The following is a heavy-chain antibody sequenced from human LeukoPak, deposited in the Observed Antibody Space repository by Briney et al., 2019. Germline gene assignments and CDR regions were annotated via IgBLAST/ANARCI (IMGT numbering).Heavy chain of an antibody. Sequence: PSETLSLTCTVSGGSISSYYWSWIRQPPGKGLEWHGYIYYSGSTNYNPSLKSRVTISVDTSKNQFSLKLSSVTAADTAVYYCARVHSSSLDLDYWGQGTLVTVSS. D-gene: IGHD6-6*01. CDR3: ARVHSSSLDLDY. CDR1: GGSISSYY. J-gene: IGHJ4*02. V-gene: IGHV4-59*01. CDR2: IYYSGST.